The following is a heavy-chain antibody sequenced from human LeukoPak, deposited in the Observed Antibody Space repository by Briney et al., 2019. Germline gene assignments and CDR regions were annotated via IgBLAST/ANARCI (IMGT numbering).Heavy chain of an antibody. V-gene: IGHV3-30*18. D-gene: IGHD2-8*01. Sequence: QPGRSLRLSCAASGFTFSSSGMHWVRPAPGKGLEWVAVISYDGSNKYHADSVKGRFPFSRDNSKNTLYLQMSSLRAEDTAVYYCAKGYSSNSVCHSLDYWGQETLVSVS. CDR3: AKGYSSNSVCHSLDY. CDR2: ISYDGSNK. J-gene: IGHJ4*02. CDR1: GFTFSSSG.